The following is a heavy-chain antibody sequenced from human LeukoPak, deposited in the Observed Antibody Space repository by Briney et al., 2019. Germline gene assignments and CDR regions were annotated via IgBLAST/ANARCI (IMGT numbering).Heavy chain of an antibody. V-gene: IGHV5-51*01. J-gene: IGHJ4*02. CDR2: IYPGDSDT. Sequence: GESLQISCKGSGSSFTSYWIGWVRPMPGKGLEWMGIIYPGDSDTRYSPSFQGQVTISADKSISTAYLQWSSLKASDTAMYYCARNNYYDSSGYLYYFDYWGQGTLVTVSS. D-gene: IGHD3-22*01. CDR1: GSSFTSYW. CDR3: ARNNYYDSSGYLYYFDY.